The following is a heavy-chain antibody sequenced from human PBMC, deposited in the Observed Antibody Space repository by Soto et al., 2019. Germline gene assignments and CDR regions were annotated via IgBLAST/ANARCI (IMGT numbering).Heavy chain of an antibody. D-gene: IGHD2-15*01. CDR2: IIPIFGTA. V-gene: IGHV1-69*13. J-gene: IGHJ4*02. Sequence: ASVKVSCKASGGTFSSYAISWVRQAPGQGLGWMGGIIPIFGTANYAQKFQGRVTITADESTSTAYMELSSLRSEDTAVYYCARAPCSGGSCYPSFDYWGQGTLVTVSS. CDR1: GGTFSSYA. CDR3: ARAPCSGGSCYPSFDY.